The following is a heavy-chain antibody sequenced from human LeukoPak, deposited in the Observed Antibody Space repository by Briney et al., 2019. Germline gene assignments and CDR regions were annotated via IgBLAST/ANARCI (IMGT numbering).Heavy chain of an antibody. V-gene: IGHV3-23*01. Sequence: GASLRLSCAPSGFIFRNYAMSWVRQAPGKGLEWVSAITGSGDTTYYADSVKGRFTISRDNSKNTLYVEMNTLRAEDTAVYYCAKWEDYDILTGYYVSDFWGQGTLVTVSS. CDR1: GFIFRNYA. CDR3: AKWEDYDILTGYYVSDF. J-gene: IGHJ4*02. CDR2: ITGSGDTT. D-gene: IGHD3-9*01.